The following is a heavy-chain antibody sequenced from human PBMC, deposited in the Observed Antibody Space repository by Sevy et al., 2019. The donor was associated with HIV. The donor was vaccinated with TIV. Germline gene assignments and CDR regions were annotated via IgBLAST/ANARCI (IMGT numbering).Heavy chain of an antibody. D-gene: IGHD5-18*01. CDR3: ARRGPVDTAMVHAYNWFDP. CDR2: ISSSSSYI. CDR1: GFTFSSYS. V-gene: IGHV3-21*01. Sequence: GGSLRLSCAASGFTFSSYSMNWVRQAPGKGLEWVSSISSSSSYIYYADSVKGRFTISRDNAKNSLYLQMNSLRAEDTAVYYCARRGPVDTAMVHAYNWFDPWGQGTLVTVSS. J-gene: IGHJ5*02.